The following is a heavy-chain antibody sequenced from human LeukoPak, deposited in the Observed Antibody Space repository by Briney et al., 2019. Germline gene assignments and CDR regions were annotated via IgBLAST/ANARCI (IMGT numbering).Heavy chain of an antibody. CDR1: GFTVSSNY. J-gene: IGHJ4*02. V-gene: IGHV3-53*01. Sequence: GGSLRLSCAASGFTVSSNYMSWVRQAPGKGLEWVSIIYDGGRTDYADSVKGRFTISRDSSKNTLYLQMNSLRAEDTAVYYCARGVRGYSHGSRFDCWGQGTLVTVSS. CDR3: ARGVRGYSHGSRFDC. D-gene: IGHD5-18*01. CDR2: IYDGGRT.